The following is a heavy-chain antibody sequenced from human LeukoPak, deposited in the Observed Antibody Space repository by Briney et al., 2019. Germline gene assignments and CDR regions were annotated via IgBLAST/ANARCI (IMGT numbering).Heavy chain of an antibody. V-gene: IGHV4-30-2*01. CDR3: ARGWPSLGV. D-gene: IGHD2-15*01. CDR1: GGSISSGGYS. J-gene: IGHJ6*02. CDR2: IYHSGST. Sequence: SQTLSLTCAVSGGSISSGGYSWSWIRQPPGKGLEWIGYIYHSGSTYYNPSLKSRVTISVDRSKNQFSLKLSSVTAADTAVYYCARGWPSLGVWGQGTTVTVSS.